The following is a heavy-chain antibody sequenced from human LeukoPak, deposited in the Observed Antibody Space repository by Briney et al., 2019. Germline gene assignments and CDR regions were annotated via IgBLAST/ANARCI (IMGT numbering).Heavy chain of an antibody. Sequence: PGGSLRLSFAASGFTFSSYAMHWVRQAPGKGLEWVAVISYDGSNKYYADSVKGRFTISRDNSKNTLYLQMNSLRAEDTAVYYCARDSVITSGGDYWGQGTLVTVSS. CDR1: GFTFSSYA. CDR3: ARDSVITSGGDY. V-gene: IGHV3-30*04. CDR2: ISYDGSNK. D-gene: IGHD3-16*01. J-gene: IGHJ4*02.